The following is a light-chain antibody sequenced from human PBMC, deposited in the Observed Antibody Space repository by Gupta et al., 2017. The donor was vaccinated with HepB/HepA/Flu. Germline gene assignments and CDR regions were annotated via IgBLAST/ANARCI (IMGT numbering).Light chain of an antibody. CDR1: QSVGNY. Sequence: EIVLTQSPATLSVSPGERATLSCRASQSVGNYLAWYQHKPGQAPRLLIYDASNRATGIPARFNGTGTGTEFTLTISTLETEDAAVYYCQQRNNGPIPFGHGTKVDIK. V-gene: IGKV3-11*01. CDR3: QQRNNGPIP. J-gene: IGKJ3*01. CDR2: DAS.